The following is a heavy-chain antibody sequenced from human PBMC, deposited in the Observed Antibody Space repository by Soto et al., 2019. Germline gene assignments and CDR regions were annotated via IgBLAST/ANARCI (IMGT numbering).Heavy chain of an antibody. V-gene: IGHV4-34*01. CDR2: INHSGGT. Sequence: SETLSLTCAVYGGSFSAYYWSWIRQPPGKGLEWIGEINHSGGTSYNPSLKSRVTISVDTSKSQFSLKLSSVTAADTAVYYCARVLTPGKVVAARVCFDPWGQGTLVTVSS. CDR3: ARVLTPGKVVAARVCFDP. J-gene: IGHJ5*02. CDR1: GGSFSAYY. D-gene: IGHD2-15*01.